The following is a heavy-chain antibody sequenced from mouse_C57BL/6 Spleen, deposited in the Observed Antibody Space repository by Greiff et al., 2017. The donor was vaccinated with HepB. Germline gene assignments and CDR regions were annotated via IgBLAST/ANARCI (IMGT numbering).Heavy chain of an antibody. CDR3: AREQNYGSSYEGYYAMDY. CDR2: ISDGGSYT. V-gene: IGHV5-4*01. Sequence: EVQLVESGGGLVKPGGSLKLSCAASGFTFSSYAMSWVRQTPEKRLEWVATISDGGSYTYYPDNVKGRFTISRDNAKNNLYLQMSHLKSEDTAMYYCAREQNYGSSYEGYYAMDYWGQGTSVTVSS. J-gene: IGHJ4*01. D-gene: IGHD1-1*01. CDR1: GFTFSSYA.